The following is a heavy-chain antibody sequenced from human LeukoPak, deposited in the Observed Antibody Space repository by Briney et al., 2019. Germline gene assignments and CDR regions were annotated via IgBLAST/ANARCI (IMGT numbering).Heavy chain of an antibody. V-gene: IGHV1-24*01. CDR1: GYTLTELS. D-gene: IGHD3-22*01. J-gene: IGHJ5*02. Sequence: GASVKVSCKVSGYTLTELSMHWVRQAPGKGLEWMGGFDPEDGETIYAQKFQGRVTMTEDTSTDIAYMELSSLRSEDTAVYYCATADSSGYYRWWFDPWGQGTLVTVSS. CDR2: FDPEDGET. CDR3: ATADSSGYYRWWFDP.